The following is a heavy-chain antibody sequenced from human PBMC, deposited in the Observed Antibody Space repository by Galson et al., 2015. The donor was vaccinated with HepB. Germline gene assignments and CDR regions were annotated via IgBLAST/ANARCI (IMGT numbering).Heavy chain of an antibody. D-gene: IGHD5-18*01. CDR1: GFTFSSYA. CDR3: ARDRVQLWTYYYYYGMDV. CDR2: ISYDGSNK. Sequence: SLRLSCAASGFTFSSYAMHWVRQAPGKGLEWVAVISYDGSNKYYADSVKGRFTISRDNSKNTLYLQMNSLRAEDTAVYYCARDRVQLWTYYYYYGMDVWGQGTTVTVSS. J-gene: IGHJ6*02. V-gene: IGHV3-30-3*01.